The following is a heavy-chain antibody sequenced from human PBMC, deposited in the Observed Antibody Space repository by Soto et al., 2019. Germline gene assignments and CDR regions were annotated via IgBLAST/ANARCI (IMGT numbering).Heavy chain of an antibody. Sequence: LSLTCSVSGGSVSDKTYYWSWIRQPPGKRLEWIGYVYYSGTTNYNPSLKSRVTISVDLSKNRFSLRLSSVTTADTALYYCARTTAVPNTLRSRYFFDYWGQGTLVTVSS. V-gene: IGHV4-61*01. D-gene: IGHD4-17*01. CDR1: GGSVSDKTYY. CDR3: ARTTAVPNTLRSRYFFDY. J-gene: IGHJ4*02. CDR2: VYYSGTT.